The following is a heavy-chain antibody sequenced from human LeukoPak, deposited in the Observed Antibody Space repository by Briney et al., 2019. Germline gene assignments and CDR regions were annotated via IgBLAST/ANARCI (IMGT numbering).Heavy chain of an antibody. CDR3: ARDELGYCSSTSCPDRYYYYYVDV. J-gene: IGHJ6*03. CDR1: GGSISSYY. CDR2: IYTSGST. V-gene: IGHV4-4*07. Sequence: SETLSLTCTVSGGSISSYYWSWIRQPAGKGLEWIGRIYTSGSTNYNPSLKSRVTMSVDTSKNQFSLKLSSVTAADTAVYYCARDELGYCSSTSCPDRYYYYYVDVWGKGTTVTVSS. D-gene: IGHD2-2*01.